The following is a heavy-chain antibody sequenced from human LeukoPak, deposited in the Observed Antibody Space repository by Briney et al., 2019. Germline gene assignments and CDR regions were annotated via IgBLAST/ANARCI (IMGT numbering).Heavy chain of an antibody. CDR2: ISSDSGYI. CDR1: GFTFSSYS. Sequence: GGSLRLSCAASGFTFSSYSMKWVRQAPGRGLEWVSSISSDSGYIFYADSVKGRFTISRDNAKNSLYLQMDSLRAEDTAVYYCARARYCTSTSCYGDEYWGQGTLVTVSS. V-gene: IGHV3-21*01. CDR3: ARARYCTSTSCYGDEY. J-gene: IGHJ4*02. D-gene: IGHD2-2*01.